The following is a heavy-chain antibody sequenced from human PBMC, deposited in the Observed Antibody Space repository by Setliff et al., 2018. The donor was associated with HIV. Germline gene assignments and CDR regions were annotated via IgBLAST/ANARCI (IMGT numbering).Heavy chain of an antibody. CDR3: ARLGDFWSGYYYFDY. D-gene: IGHD3-3*01. Sequence: ASVKVSCKASGYTFTSYYMHWVRQAPGQGLEWMGIVNPSGDSTSYAQKFQGRVTMTRDTSTNTVYMELSSLRSEDTAVYYCARLGDFWSGYYYFDYWGQGTLVTVSS. J-gene: IGHJ4*02. CDR1: GYTFTSYY. V-gene: IGHV1-46*01. CDR2: VNPSGDST.